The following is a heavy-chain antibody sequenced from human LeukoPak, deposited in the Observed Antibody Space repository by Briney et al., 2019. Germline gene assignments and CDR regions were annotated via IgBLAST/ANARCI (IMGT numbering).Heavy chain of an antibody. J-gene: IGHJ2*01. D-gene: IGHD5-12*01. CDR1: GGSISSSSYY. Sequence: SETLSLTCTVSGGSISSSSYYWGWIRQPPGKGLEWIGSIYYSGSTYYNPSLKSRVTISVDTSKNQFSLKLSSVTAADTAVYYCARVMGVHGGYDWGHWYFDLWGRGTLVTVSS. CDR3: ARVMGVHGGYDWGHWYFDL. V-gene: IGHV4-39*07. CDR2: IYYSGST.